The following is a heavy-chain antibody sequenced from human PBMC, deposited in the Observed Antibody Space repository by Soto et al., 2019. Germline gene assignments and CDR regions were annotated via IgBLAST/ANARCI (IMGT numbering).Heavy chain of an antibody. CDR2: ISYDGSNK. D-gene: IGHD3-22*01. CDR3: AKDRETRYYYHSSVPNI. CDR1: GFTFSSYG. V-gene: IGHV3-30*18. J-gene: IGHJ3*02. Sequence: QVQLVESGGGVVQPGRSLRLSCAASGFTFSSYGMHWVRQAPGKGLEWVAVISYDGSNKYYADSVKGRFTISRDNSKNTLYLQMNSLRAEDTAVYYCAKDRETRYYYHSSVPNIWGQGTMVTVSS.